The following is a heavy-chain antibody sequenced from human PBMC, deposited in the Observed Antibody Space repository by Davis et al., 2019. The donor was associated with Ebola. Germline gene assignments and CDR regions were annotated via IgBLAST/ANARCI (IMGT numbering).Heavy chain of an antibody. V-gene: IGHV1-18*01. J-gene: IGHJ4*02. D-gene: IGHD3-10*01. CDR1: GYTFTTYG. CDR2: ISGDNGNT. CDR3: ASGEFVDF. Sequence: ASVQVSCKASGYTFTTYGISWVRQAPGQGLEWMGWISGDNGNTKYAQKLQGRVTLTRDTPTSTVHMDLSSLKSDDTAIYYCASGEFVDFWGQGTLVTVSS.